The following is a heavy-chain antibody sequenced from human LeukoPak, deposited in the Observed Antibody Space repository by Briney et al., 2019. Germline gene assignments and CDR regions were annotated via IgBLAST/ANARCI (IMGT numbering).Heavy chain of an antibody. CDR1: GYSISSGYY. J-gene: IGHJ2*01. CDR2: IYHSGST. CDR3: ARQGSGWYFDL. Sequence: SETLSLTCAVSGYSISSGYYWGWIRQPPGKGREWIGSIYHSGSTYYNPSLKSRVTISVDTSKNQFSLKLSSVTAADTAVYYCARQGSGWYFDLWGRGTLVTVSS. V-gene: IGHV4-38-2*01.